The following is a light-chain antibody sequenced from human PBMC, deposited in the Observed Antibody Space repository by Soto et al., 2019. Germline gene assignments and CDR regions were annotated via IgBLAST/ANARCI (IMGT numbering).Light chain of an antibody. CDR3: QQYSDWPPEYT. CDR2: GVS. Sequence: EIVLTQSPATLSVSLGEGATLSCRVSQSVGSKLAWYQQKPGQAPRLLIFGVSTRANGVPARFSGSGSGTDFSLTIRSLESEDFAVYYCQQYSDWPPEYTFGQGTKLDIK. V-gene: IGKV3-15*01. J-gene: IGKJ2*01. CDR1: QSVGSK.